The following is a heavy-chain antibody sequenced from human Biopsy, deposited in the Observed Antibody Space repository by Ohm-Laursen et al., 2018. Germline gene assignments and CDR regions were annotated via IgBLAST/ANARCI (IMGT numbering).Heavy chain of an antibody. CDR3: AKDRYNYTPIGGFSMDV. J-gene: IGHJ6*02. Sequence: SLRLSCAASGFTFNNYGMQWVRQAPGPGLEWVAFIFYDGSNTYYADSVKGRFTISRDNSRDTLYLQMSSLRAEDTAVDYCAKDRYNYTPIGGFSMDVWGQGTTVTVSS. V-gene: IGHV3-30*18. D-gene: IGHD5-18*01. CDR1: GFTFNNYG. CDR2: IFYDGSNT.